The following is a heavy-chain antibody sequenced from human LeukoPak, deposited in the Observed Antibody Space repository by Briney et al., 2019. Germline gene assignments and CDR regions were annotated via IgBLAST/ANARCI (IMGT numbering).Heavy chain of an antibody. CDR2: IKQDGSEK. Sequence: PGGSLRLSCAASGFTFSSYWMSWVRQAPGKGLEWVANIKQDGSEKYYVDSVKGRFTISRDNAKNSLYLQMNSLRAEDTAVYYCARARYYDFWSGYLDYYYYGMDVWGQGTTVTVSS. D-gene: IGHD3-3*01. V-gene: IGHV3-7*01. CDR1: GFTFSSYW. J-gene: IGHJ6*02. CDR3: ARARYYDFWSGYLDYYYYGMDV.